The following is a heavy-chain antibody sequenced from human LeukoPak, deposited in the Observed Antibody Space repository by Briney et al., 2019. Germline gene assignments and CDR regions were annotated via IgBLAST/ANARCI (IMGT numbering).Heavy chain of an antibody. V-gene: IGHV4-30-2*01. J-gene: IGHJ4*02. Sequence: ASETLSLTCTVSGGSISSDEYYWTWIRQPPGEGLEWIGYIYHSGSTYYNPSLKSRVTISVDKSKSQFSLKLTSVIAADTAVYYCATYSSSSKHYFDHWGQGTLVTVSS. D-gene: IGHD6-6*01. CDR2: IYHSGST. CDR1: GGSISSDEYY. CDR3: ATYSSSSKHYFDH.